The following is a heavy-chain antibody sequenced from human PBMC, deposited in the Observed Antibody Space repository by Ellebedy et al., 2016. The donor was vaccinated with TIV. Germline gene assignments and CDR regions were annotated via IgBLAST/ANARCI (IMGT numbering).Heavy chain of an antibody. CDR2: VSYDGNTK. Sequence: GESLKISCAASGFTFSNYWMSWVRQAPGKGLEWVAEVSYDGNTKYYTDSVKGRFTISRDNSKNTLYLQMNSLRAEDTAVYYCPYSSGWYKFDDWGQGTLVTVSS. CDR1: GFTFSNYW. J-gene: IGHJ4*02. D-gene: IGHD6-19*01. CDR3: PYSSGWYKFDD. V-gene: IGHV3-30*03.